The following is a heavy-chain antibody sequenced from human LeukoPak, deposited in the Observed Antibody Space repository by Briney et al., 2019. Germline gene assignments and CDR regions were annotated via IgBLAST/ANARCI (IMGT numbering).Heavy chain of an antibody. CDR3: ARGGYSYGLELDY. CDR1: GGTFSSYA. V-gene: IGHV1-69*13. J-gene: IGHJ4*02. D-gene: IGHD1-26*01. CDR2: IIPIFGTA. Sequence: ASVKVSCKASGGTFSSYAISWVRQAPGQGLEWMGGIIPIFGTANYAQKFQGRVTITADESTSTAYMELSSLRSEDTAVYYCARGGYSYGLELDYWGQGTLVTVSS.